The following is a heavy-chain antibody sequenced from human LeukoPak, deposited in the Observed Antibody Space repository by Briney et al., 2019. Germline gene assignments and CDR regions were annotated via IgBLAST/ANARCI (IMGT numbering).Heavy chain of an antibody. CDR1: GFTFSSYS. D-gene: IGHD3-9*01. J-gene: IGHJ6*02. V-gene: IGHV3-48*01. CDR3: ARDLLLRYFDWLECGGYYYYGMDV. CDR2: ISSSSSTI. Sequence: PGGSLRLSCAASGFTFSSYSMNWVRQAPGKGLEWVSYISSSSSTIYYADSVKGRFTISRDNAKNSLYLQMNSLRAEDTAVYYCARDLLLRYFDWLECGGYYYYGMDVWGQGTTVTVSS.